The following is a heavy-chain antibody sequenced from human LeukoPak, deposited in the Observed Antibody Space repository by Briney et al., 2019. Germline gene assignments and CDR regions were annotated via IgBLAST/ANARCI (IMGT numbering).Heavy chain of an antibody. J-gene: IGHJ4*02. V-gene: IGHV3-9*01. CDR1: GFSINDYA. CDR2: ITWNSGTL. D-gene: IGHD2-15*01. Sequence: GGSLRLSCAASGFSINDYAMHWVRQAPGKGLEWVSGITWNSGTLGYADSVKGRFTISRDNSNNTLYLHMNSLRAEDTALYYCAKVGDSWDFDYWGQGTLVTVSS. CDR3: AKVGDSWDFDY.